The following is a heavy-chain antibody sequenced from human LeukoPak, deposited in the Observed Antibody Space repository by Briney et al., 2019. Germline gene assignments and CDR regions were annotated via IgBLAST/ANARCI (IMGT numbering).Heavy chain of an antibody. CDR3: ARHPAGDYSPRGYYYYMDV. V-gene: IGHV3-30-3*01. CDR2: ISYDGSNK. J-gene: IGHJ6*03. CDR1: GFTFSSYA. D-gene: IGHD7-27*01. Sequence: GGSLRLSCAASGFTFSSYAMHWVRQAPGKGLEWVAVISYDGSNKYYADSVKGRFTISRDNSKNTLYLQMNSLRAEDTAVYYCARHPAGDYSPRGYYYYMDVWGKGTTVTVSS.